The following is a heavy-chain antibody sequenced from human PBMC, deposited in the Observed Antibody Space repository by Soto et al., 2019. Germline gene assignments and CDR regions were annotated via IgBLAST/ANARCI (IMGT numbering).Heavy chain of an antibody. CDR3: ARDRSSGDTIDY. D-gene: IGHD6-19*01. V-gene: IGHV4-4*02. CDR1: GGSISSNYW. J-gene: IGHJ4*02. CDR2: IYHSGGT. Sequence: QVQLQESGPGLVKPSGTLSLTCAVSGGSISSNYWWSWVRQSPGKGLEWIGEIYHSGGTNYNPSLKSRVTISVDKSKNQFSLKLNSVPAADTAVYYCARDRSSGDTIDYWGQGTLVTVSS.